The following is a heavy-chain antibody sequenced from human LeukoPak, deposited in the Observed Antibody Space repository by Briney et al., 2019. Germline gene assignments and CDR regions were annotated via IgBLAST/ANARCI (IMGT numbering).Heavy chain of an antibody. CDR2: ISSSSSTI. J-gene: IGHJ4*02. CDR1: GFTFRTYS. CDR3: AKSCNSGNCYYNY. Sequence: PGGSLRLSCAASGFTFRTYSINWVRQAPGKGLEWISYISSSSSTIYYADSVKGRFTISRDNSENTLSLQMNSLRADDTAIYYCAKSCNSGNCYYNYWGQGTLVTVSS. D-gene: IGHD2/OR15-2a*01. V-gene: IGHV3-48*01.